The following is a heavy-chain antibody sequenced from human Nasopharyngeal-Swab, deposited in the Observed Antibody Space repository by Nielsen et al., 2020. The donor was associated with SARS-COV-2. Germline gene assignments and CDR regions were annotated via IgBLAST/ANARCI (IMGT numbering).Heavy chain of an antibody. D-gene: IGHD3-9*01. CDR2: IRWSSGSI. J-gene: IGHJ3*02. CDR1: GFTFDDYA. V-gene: IGHV3-9*01. Sequence: GGSLRLSCAASGFTFDDYAMHWVRQAPGKGLEWVSGIRWSSGSIGYADSVKGRFTISRDNAKNSLYLQMNSLRAEDTALYYCANPGYLDAFDIWGQGTMVTVSS. CDR3: ANPGYLDAFDI.